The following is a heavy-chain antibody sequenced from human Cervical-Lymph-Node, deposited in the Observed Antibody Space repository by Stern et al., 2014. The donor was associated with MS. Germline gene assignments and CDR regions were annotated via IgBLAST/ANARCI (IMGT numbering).Heavy chain of an antibody. CDR3: ARRGLGYDGADH. Sequence: EVQLVQSGAEVRKPGESLKISCKASGYSFANFWIGWVRQVPGKGLEWMGSIYPGGAATTYTPSFQGQVTLSDDESISTAYLQWSSLKASDTGIYYCARRGLGYDGADHWGQGALVTVSS. CDR1: GYSFANFW. D-gene: IGHD3-16*01. CDR2: IYPGGAAT. J-gene: IGHJ4*02. V-gene: IGHV5-51*03.